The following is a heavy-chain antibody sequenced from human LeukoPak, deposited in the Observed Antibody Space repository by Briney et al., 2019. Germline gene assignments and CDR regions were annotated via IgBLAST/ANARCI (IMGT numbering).Heavy chain of an antibody. D-gene: IGHD6-19*01. Sequence: PSETLSLTCNVSGGSISSSSYYWGWIRQPPGKGLAWIGSISSCGSTNYNPSLKRRVCISVDTSKNQFSLTLSSVTAADTAVYYCARPTSGWWGFDYWGQGTLVTVSS. CDR2: ISSCGST. V-gene: IGHV4-39*01. CDR3: ARPTSGWWGFDY. J-gene: IGHJ4*02. CDR1: GGSISSSSYY.